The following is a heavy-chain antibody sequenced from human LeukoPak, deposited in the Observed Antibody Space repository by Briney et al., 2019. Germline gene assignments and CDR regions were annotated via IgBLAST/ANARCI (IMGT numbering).Heavy chain of an antibody. CDR2: ISAYNGNT. Sequence: ASVKDSCKASGYTFPSYVISWVRPAPAQGLEWMGWISAYNGNTNYAQKLQVRVTMTTGTSTSTAYMELRSLRADDKAVYDGATQYSYGPYYFDYWGQGTLVTVSS. D-gene: IGHD5-18*01. J-gene: IGHJ4*02. CDR1: GYTFPSYV. V-gene: IGHV1-18*01. CDR3: ATQYSYGPYYFDY.